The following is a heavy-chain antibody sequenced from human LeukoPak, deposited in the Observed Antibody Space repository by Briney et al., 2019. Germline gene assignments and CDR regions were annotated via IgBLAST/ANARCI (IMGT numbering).Heavy chain of an antibody. CDR1: GFTVSSSY. Sequence: GGSLRLSCAASGFTVSSSYMTWVRQAPGKGLEWVSVIRSGGSAVYADSVKGRFTISRDNSKNTLYLQLNSLRAEDTAVYYCAREGSGRTAYNDGLDVWGQGTMVTVSS. D-gene: IGHD3-10*01. CDR3: AREGSGRTAYNDGLDV. CDR2: IRSGGSA. V-gene: IGHV3-53*01. J-gene: IGHJ3*01.